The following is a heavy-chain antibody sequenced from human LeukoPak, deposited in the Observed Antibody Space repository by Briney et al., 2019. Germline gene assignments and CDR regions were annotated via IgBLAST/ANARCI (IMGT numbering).Heavy chain of an antibody. Sequence: PGGSLRLSCAASGFTFSSYNMNWVRQAPGKGLEWVSYISSSSSTIYYADSVKGRFTISRDNAKNSLYLQMNSLRAEDTAVYYCAREPYSSSWYWDYWGQGTLVTVSS. J-gene: IGHJ4*02. CDR1: GFTFSSYN. V-gene: IGHV3-48*04. CDR3: AREPYSSSWYWDY. D-gene: IGHD6-13*01. CDR2: ISSSSSTI.